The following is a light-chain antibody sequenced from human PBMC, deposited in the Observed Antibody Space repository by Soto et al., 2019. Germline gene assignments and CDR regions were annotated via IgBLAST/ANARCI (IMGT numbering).Light chain of an antibody. CDR2: KAS. J-gene: IGKJ2*01. Sequence: DIQMTQSPSTLSASVGDRVTITCRASQSISSWLAWYQQKPGKAPKLLIYKASTLESGGPARFSGSGSGTEFTLTISSLQPDDFATYYCQQYCASSGYTFGQGTNLEIK. V-gene: IGKV1-5*03. CDR1: QSISSW. CDR3: QQYCASSGYT.